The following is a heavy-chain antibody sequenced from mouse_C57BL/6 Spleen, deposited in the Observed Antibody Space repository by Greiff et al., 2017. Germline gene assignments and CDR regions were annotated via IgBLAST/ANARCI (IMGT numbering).Heavy chain of an antibody. D-gene: IGHD2-1*01. J-gene: IGHJ3*01. CDR1: GYTFTSYW. Sequence: VQLQQPGAELVRPGTSVKLSCKASGYTFTSYWMHWVKQRPGQGLEWIGVIDPSDSYTNYNQKFKGKATLTVDTSSSTAYMQLSSLTSEDSAVDYCARGGGNPWFAYWGQGTLVTVSA. CDR3: ARGGGNPWFAY. CDR2: IDPSDSYT. V-gene: IGHV1-59*01.